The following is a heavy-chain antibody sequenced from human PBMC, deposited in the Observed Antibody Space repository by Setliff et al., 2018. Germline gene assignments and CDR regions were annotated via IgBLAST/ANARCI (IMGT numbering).Heavy chain of an antibody. V-gene: IGHV4-59*01. J-gene: IGHJ4*02. CDR2: IYYSGST. D-gene: IGHD3-16*02. Sequence: SETLSLTCTVSGGSISSYYWSWIRQPPGKGLEWIGYIYYSGSTNYNPSLKSRVTISVDTSKDQFSLKLSSVTAADTAVYYCARESPLDDYVWGSYRSYYFDYWGQGTLVTVSS. CDR1: GGSISSYY. CDR3: ARESPLDDYVWGSYRSYYFDY.